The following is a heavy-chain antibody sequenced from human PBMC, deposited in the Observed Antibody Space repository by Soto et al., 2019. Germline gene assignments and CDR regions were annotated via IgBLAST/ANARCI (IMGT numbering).Heavy chain of an antibody. CDR3: ARDLGGWPDY. CDR1: GYTFTSYA. Sequence: ASVKVSCKASGYTFTSYAMHWVRQAPGQRLEWMGWINAGNGNTEYSQKFQGRVTITRDTSASTAYMELSSLRSEDTAVYYCARDLGGWPDYWGQGTLVTVPQ. CDR2: INAGNGNT. D-gene: IGHD2-15*01. V-gene: IGHV1-3*01. J-gene: IGHJ4*02.